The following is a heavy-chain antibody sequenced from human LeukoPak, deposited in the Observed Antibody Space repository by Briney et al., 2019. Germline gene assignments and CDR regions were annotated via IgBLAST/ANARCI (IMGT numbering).Heavy chain of an antibody. CDR1: GYTFTSYY. V-gene: IGHV1-46*01. CDR2: INPSGGST. CDR3: ARESLVSLISGSYYFDY. D-gene: IGHD1-26*01. Sequence: ASVKVSCKASGYTFTSYYMHWVRQAPGQGLEWMGIINPSGGSTSYAQKFQGRVTMTRDTSISTAYMELSRLRSDDTAVYYCARESLVSLISGSYYFDYWGQGTLVTVSS. J-gene: IGHJ4*02.